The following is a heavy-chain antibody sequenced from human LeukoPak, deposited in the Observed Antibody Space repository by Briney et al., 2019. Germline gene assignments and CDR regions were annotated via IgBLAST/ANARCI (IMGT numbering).Heavy chain of an antibody. J-gene: IGHJ4*02. CDR1: GFTFSSYE. D-gene: IGHD6-6*01. Sequence: GGSMRLSSAASGFTFSSYEMNWVRQAPGKGLEWVSYISSGGGGIFYADSVKGRFTISRDNAKNSLHLQMNSLRAEDTAVYYCARDDATHPSIYYFDYWGQGTLVTVSS. CDR2: ISSGGGGI. V-gene: IGHV3-48*03. CDR3: ARDDATHPSIYYFDY.